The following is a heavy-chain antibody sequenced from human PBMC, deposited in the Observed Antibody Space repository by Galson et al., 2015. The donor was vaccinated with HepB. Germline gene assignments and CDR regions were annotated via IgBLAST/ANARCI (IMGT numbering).Heavy chain of an antibody. Sequence: SLRLSCAASGFTFSSYSMNWVRQAPGKGLEWVSSISSSSSYIYYADSVKGRFTISRDNAKNSLYLQMNSLRAEDTAVYYCARARKDIVVVVAYYFDYWGQGTLVTVSS. V-gene: IGHV3-21*01. CDR3: ARARKDIVVVVAYYFDY. D-gene: IGHD2-15*01. CDR2: ISSSSSYI. CDR1: GFTFSSYS. J-gene: IGHJ4*02.